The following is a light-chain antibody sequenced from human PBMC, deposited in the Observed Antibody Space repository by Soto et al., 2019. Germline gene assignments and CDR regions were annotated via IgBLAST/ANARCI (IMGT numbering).Light chain of an antibody. J-gene: IGKJ4*01. CDR3: QQFRISLT. CDR2: DVS. Sequence: AIHLTQSPSSLSASVGDRVTITCRASQAIGSALAWYQQRPGRSPKLLIYDVSILESGVPSRFAGSGSGADFTLTISGLQPEDIATYYWQQFRISLTFGAGTKVEIK. CDR1: QAIGSA. V-gene: IGKV1-13*02.